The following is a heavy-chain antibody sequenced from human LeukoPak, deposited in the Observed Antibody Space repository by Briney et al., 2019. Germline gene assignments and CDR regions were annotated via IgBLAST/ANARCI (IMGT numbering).Heavy chain of an antibody. CDR1: GGSFNGYY. V-gene: IGHV4-34*01. CDR2: INHSGDT. CDR3: ARGLEYYDSSGYYHAYAEYFQH. J-gene: IGHJ1*01. Sequence: SETLSLTCAVYGGSFNGYYWTWIRQPPGKGLEWIGEINHSGDTNYNPSLKSRVTISVDTSKNQFSLKLTSVTAADTAVYYCARGLEYYDSSGYYHAYAEYFQHWGQGILVTVSS. D-gene: IGHD3-22*01.